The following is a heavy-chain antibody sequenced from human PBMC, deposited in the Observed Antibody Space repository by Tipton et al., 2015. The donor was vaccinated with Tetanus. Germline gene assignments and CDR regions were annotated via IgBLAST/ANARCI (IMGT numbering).Heavy chain of an antibody. CDR3: ARVGNYGVNVDAFDI. J-gene: IGHJ3*02. CDR1: GFSFSSYS. Sequence: SLRLSCEASGFSFSSYSMNWVRQAPGKGSDWVSSISSGGNYIYYADSGKGRFTISRDGNSLYLQMNSLRAEDTAVYYCARVGNYGVNVDAFDIWGQGTMVTVSS. CDR2: ISSGGNYI. V-gene: IGHV3-21*01. D-gene: IGHD4-23*01.